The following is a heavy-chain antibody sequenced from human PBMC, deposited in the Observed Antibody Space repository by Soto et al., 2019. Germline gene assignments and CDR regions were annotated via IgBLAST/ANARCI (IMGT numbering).Heavy chain of an antibody. CDR2: SGGTGGGT. CDR3: DKDPNELGSNSLDP. V-gene: IGHV3-23*01. CDR1: GFSFSVYA. Sequence: EVQLLESGGGLVQPGGSLRLSCAASGFSFSVYALSWVRQVPGKGLEWVSTSGGTGGGTNYADSVKGRFTMSRDNSKNTLYLQMTCLRVEDTAVYYCDKDPNELGSNSLDPWGQGTLVTFSS. D-gene: IGHD3-16*01. J-gene: IGHJ5*02.